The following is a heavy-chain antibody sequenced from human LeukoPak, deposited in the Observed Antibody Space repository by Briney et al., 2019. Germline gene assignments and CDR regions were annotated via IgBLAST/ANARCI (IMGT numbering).Heavy chain of an antibody. J-gene: IGHJ4*02. V-gene: IGHV1-18*01. CDR2: ISAYNGNT. CDR3: ARDPDSYDSSVGDHYFDY. CDR1: GYTFTSYG. D-gene: IGHD3-22*01. Sequence: GASVKVSCKASGYTFTSYGIIWVRQAPGQGLEWMGWISAYNGNTNYAQKLQGRVTMTTDTSTSTAYMELRSLRSDDTAVYYCARDPDSYDSSVGDHYFDYWGQGTLVTVSS.